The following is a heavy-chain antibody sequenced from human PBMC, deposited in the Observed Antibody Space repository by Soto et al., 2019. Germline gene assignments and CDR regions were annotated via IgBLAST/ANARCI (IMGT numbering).Heavy chain of an antibody. Sequence: GGSLRLSCAASGFTFSSYEMNWVRQAPWKGLEWVSYISSSGSTIYYADSVKGRFTISRDNAKNSLYLQMNSLRAEDTAVYYCARGGEMDTASDYCGQGTLVTLYS. V-gene: IGHV3-48*03. CDR2: ISSSGSTI. D-gene: IGHD5-18*01. CDR3: ARGGEMDTASDY. CDR1: GFTFSSYE. J-gene: IGHJ4*02.